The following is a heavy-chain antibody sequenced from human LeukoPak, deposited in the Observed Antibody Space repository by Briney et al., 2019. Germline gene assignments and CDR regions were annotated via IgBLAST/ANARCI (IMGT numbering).Heavy chain of an antibody. CDR3: ARGRYQLLFSHYYYGMDV. Sequence: PSETLSLTCTVSGGSISSSSYYWGWIRQPPGKGLEWIGSIYYSGSTYYNPSLKSRVTISVDTSKNQFSLKLSSVTAADTAVYYCARGRYQLLFSHYYYGMDVWGQGTTVTVSS. CDR2: IYYSGST. D-gene: IGHD2-2*01. V-gene: IGHV4-39*07. CDR1: GGSISSSSYY. J-gene: IGHJ6*02.